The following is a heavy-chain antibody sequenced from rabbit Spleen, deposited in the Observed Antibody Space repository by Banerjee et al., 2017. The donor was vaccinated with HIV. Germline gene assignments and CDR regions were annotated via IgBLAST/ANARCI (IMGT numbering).Heavy chain of an antibody. V-gene: IGHV1S45*01. J-gene: IGHJ4*01. CDR1: GFSFSSSYW. D-gene: IGHD6-1*01. Sequence: QEQLEESGGGLVQPEGSLTLTCTASGFSFSSSYWICWVRQAPGKGLEWIACIYAGSSSSTYYASWAKGRFTISKTSSTTVTLQMTSLTAADTATYFCASGTAAYGFPGWTYATPFNLWGPGTLVTVS. CDR3: ASGTAAYGFPGWTYATPFNL. CDR2: IYAGSSSST.